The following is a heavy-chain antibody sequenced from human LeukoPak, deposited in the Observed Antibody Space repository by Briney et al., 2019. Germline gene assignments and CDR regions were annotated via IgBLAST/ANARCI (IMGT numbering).Heavy chain of an antibody. CDR3: ARLMSGWYNDY. CDR2: IYYSGST. D-gene: IGHD6-19*01. Sequence: SETLSLTCTVSGGSISSGDYYWSWIRQPPGKGLEWIGYIYYSGSTYYNPSLKSRVTISVDTSKNQFSLNLSSVTAADTAVYYCARLMSGWYNDYWGQGTLVTVSS. CDR1: GGSISSGDYY. J-gene: IGHJ4*02. V-gene: IGHV4-30-4*02.